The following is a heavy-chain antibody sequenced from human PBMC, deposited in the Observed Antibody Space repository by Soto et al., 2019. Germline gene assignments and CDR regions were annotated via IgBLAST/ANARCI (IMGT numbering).Heavy chain of an antibody. Sequence: GGSLRLSCAATGVAFSSDAMNWVRQTPGKGLEGVSGISGRGDRTYYADSAKARFPISRDNSKNTLFLQVNSLRVEDAALDYYSNATGGGYEASWDYWGQGTQVTVSS. CDR1: GVAFSSDA. CDR2: ISGRGDRT. J-gene: IGHJ4*02. CDR3: SNATGGGYEASWDY. V-gene: IGHV3-23*01. D-gene: IGHD5-12*01.